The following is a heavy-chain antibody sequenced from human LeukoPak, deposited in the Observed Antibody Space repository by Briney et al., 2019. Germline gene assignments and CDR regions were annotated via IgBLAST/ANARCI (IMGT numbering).Heavy chain of an antibody. CDR3: ARECGSDSCYDY. V-gene: IGHV3-66*01. J-gene: IGHJ4*02. Sequence: GESLRLSCAASRFTVSSNYMSWVRQVPGKGLEWVSVIYSDGTISYADSVKGRFTISRDNSENTLYLQMNSLRAEDTAVYYCARECGSDSCYDYWGQGTLVTVSS. CDR1: RFTVSSNY. CDR2: IYSDGTI. D-gene: IGHD2-15*01.